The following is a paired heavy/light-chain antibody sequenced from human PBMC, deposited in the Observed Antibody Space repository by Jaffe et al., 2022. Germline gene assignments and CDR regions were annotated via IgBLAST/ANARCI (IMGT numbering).Heavy chain of an antibody. D-gene: IGHD2-2*01. V-gene: IGHV1-3*01. J-gene: IGHJ6*03. CDR2: INAGNGNT. CDR3: ARGGDGYQPPMAYYYYYMDV. CDR1: GYTFTSYA. Sequence: QVQLVQSGAEVKKPGASVKVSCKASGYTFTSYAMHWVRQAPGQRLEWMGWINAGNGNTKYSQKFQGRVTITRDTSASTAYMELSSLRSEDTAVYYCARGGDGYQPPMAYYYYYMDVWGKGTTVTVSS.
Light chain of an antibody. CDR1: QGISSY. J-gene: IGKJ1*01. Sequence: AIRMTQSPSSLSASTGDRVTITCRASQGISSYLAWYQQKPGKAPKLLIYAASTLQSGVPSRFSGSGSGTDFTLTISCLQSEDFATYYCQQYYSYPLAFGQGTKVEIK. CDR3: QQYYSYPLA. CDR2: AAS. V-gene: IGKV1-8*01.